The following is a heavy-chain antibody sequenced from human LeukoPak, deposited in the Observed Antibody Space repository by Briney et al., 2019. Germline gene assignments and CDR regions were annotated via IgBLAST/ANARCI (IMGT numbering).Heavy chain of an antibody. J-gene: IGHJ4*02. D-gene: IGHD3-9*01. CDR2: ISSSGSTI. CDR3: ARERGERTYYDILTGYSYYFDY. CDR1: GFTFSSYE. Sequence: GGSLTLSCAASGFTFSSYEMNWVRQAPGKGLEWVSYISSSGSTIYYADSVKGRFTIYRDNAKNSLYLQMNSLRAEDTAVYYCARERGERTYYDILTGYSYYFDYWGQGTLVTVSS. V-gene: IGHV3-48*03.